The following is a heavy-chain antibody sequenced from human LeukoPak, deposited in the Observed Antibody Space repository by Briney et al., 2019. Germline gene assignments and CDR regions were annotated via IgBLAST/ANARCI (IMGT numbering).Heavy chain of an antibody. CDR2: ISAYNGNT. D-gene: IGHD2-2*01. V-gene: IGHV1-18*01. CDR1: GYTFTSYG. J-gene: IGHJ4*02. CDR3: ARTVSCSSTSCYLSDY. Sequence: GASMKVSCKASGYTFTSYGISWVRQAPGQGLEWMGWISAYNGNTNYAQKLQGRVTMTTDTSTSTAYMELRSLRSDDTAVYYCARTVSCSSTSCYLSDYWGQGTLVTVSS.